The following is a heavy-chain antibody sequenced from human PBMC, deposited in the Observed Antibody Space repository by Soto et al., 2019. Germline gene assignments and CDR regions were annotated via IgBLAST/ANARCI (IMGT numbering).Heavy chain of an antibody. J-gene: IGHJ5*02. Sequence: VQLVQSGAEVKKPGASVKVSCNASGYTFTNYAMHWVRQAPGQSLEWMGWINGKNGDTKYSQKFQGRITITRDTSASKAYMELSSQRSEDSAVYYCAPCVRVSTGTLNWSEPWGQGTLVTVSS. CDR2: INGKNGDT. CDR3: APCVRVSTGTLNWSEP. D-gene: IGHD1-7*01. V-gene: IGHV1-3*01. CDR1: GYTFTNYA.